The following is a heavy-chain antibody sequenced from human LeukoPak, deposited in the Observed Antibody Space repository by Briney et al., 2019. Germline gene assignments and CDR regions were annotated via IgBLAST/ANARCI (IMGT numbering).Heavy chain of an antibody. CDR2: IWYDGSNK. D-gene: IGHD1-14*01. Sequence: PGGSLRLSCAASGFTFSSYGMHWVRQAPGKGLEWVAVIWYDGSNKYYADSVKGRFTISRDNAKNSLYLQMNSLRAEDTAVYYCARVFGIKGYFDYWGQGTLVTVSS. CDR1: GFTFSSYG. V-gene: IGHV3-33*01. CDR3: ARVFGIKGYFDY. J-gene: IGHJ4*02.